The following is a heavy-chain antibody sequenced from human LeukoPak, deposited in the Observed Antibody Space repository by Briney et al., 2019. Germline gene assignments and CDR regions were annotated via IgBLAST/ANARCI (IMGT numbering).Heavy chain of an antibody. CDR1: GYSFTSYY. D-gene: IGHD6-13*01. CDR3: ARARTLAAAYCSGMDV. J-gene: IGHJ6*02. Sequence: ASVKVSCKTSGYSFTSYYIHWVRQAPGQGLEWMGMLNPSVGSTTYAQKFQGRVTVTRDTSTSTVYMELSSLTSEDTAFYFCARARTLAAAYCSGMDVWGQGTTVTVSS. V-gene: IGHV1-46*01. CDR2: LNPSVGST.